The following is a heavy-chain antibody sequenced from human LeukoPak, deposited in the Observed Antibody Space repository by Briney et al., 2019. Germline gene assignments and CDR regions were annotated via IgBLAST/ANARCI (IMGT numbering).Heavy chain of an antibody. D-gene: IGHD5-12*01. CDR1: GFTFSDYY. V-gene: IGHV3-11*05. CDR3: ARAIRNYSGYDF. CDR2: ISSSSSYT. J-gene: IGHJ4*02. Sequence: GGSLRLSCAASGFTFSDYYMSWIRQAPGKGLEWVSYISSSSSYTNYADSVKGRFTISRDNAKNSLYLQMNSLRAEDTAVYYCARAIRNYSGYDFWGQGTLVTVSS.